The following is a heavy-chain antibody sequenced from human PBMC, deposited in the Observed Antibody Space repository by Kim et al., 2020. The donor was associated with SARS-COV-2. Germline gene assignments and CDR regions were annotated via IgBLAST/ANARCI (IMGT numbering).Heavy chain of an antibody. CDR2: IYYSGST. CDR3: ARGIWSVAGTFLGMDV. V-gene: IGHV4-39*07. Sequence: SETLSLTCTVSGGSISSSSYYWGWIRQPPGKGLEWIGSIYYSGSTYYNPSLKSRVTISVDTSKNQFSLKLSSVTAADTAGYYCARGIWSVAGTFLGMDVWGQGTTVTVSS. CDR1: GGSISSSSYY. D-gene: IGHD6-19*01. J-gene: IGHJ6*02.